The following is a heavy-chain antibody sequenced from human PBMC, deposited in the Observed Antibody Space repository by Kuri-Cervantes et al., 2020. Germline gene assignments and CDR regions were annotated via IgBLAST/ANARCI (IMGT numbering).Heavy chain of an antibody. V-gene: IGHV1-2*04. CDR3: ARVGWSDPNYYYYGMDV. D-gene: IGHD6-19*01. J-gene: IGHJ6*04. CDR2: INPNSGGT. Sequence: ASVKVSCKASGYTFTGYYMHWVRQAPGQGLEWMGWINPNSGGTNYAQKFQGWVTMTRDTSISTAYMELSRLRSDDTAVYYCARVGWSDPNYYYYGMDVWGKGTTVTVSS. CDR1: GYTFTGYY.